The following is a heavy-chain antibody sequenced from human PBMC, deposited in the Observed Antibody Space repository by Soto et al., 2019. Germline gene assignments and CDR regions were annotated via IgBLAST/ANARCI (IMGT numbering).Heavy chain of an antibody. V-gene: IGHV1-2*04. Sequence: ASVNVSCKASCYTFTSYCISWVRQAPGQGIEWMGWINPNSGGTNYAQKFQGWVTMTRDTSISTAYMELSRLRSDDTAVYYCARGMAGYCSSTSCPEGDYYYYYMDVWGKGTTVTVSS. J-gene: IGHJ6*03. CDR2: INPNSGGT. CDR3: ARGMAGYCSSTSCPEGDYYYYYMDV. D-gene: IGHD2-2*01. CDR1: CYTFTSYC.